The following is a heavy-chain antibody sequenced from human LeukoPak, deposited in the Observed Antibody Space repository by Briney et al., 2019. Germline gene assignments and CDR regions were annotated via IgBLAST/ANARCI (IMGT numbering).Heavy chain of an antibody. Sequence: PGGSLRLSCAGSGFTFNYGMDWVRHAPGKGLGWVSFINPDGSATSYADAVKGRFTISRDNAKNTLYLQMNSLRAEDTAVYYCARGRDYGFDYWGQGTLVTVSS. V-gene: IGHV3-74*01. J-gene: IGHJ4*02. D-gene: IGHD4/OR15-4a*01. CDR2: INPDGSAT. CDR3: ARGRDYGFDY. CDR1: GFTFNYG.